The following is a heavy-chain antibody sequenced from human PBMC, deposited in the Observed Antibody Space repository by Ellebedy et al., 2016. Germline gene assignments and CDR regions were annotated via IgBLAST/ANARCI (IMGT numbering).Heavy chain of an antibody. CDR3: ATGWEQSPLIW. J-gene: IGHJ1*01. V-gene: IGHV1-18*01. CDR1: GYTFSSYG. Sequence: ASVKVSCKASGYTFSSYGITWVRQAPGQGLEWMGWISTYNGDTNYAQKLQGRVTMTTDTSTSTAYMELRSLRSDDTAVYYCATGWEQSPLIWWGQGTLVTVSS. D-gene: IGHD1-26*01. CDR2: ISTYNGDT.